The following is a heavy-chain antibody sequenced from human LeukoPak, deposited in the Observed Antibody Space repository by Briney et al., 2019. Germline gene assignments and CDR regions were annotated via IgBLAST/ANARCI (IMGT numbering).Heavy chain of an antibody. V-gene: IGHV4-31*03. D-gene: IGHD5-18*01. CDR1: GRSISSGGYY. Sequence: SETLSLTCTVSGRSISSGGYYSSWIRQHPGKGLEWIGYIYYSGSTYYNPSLKSRVTISVDTSKNQFSLKLSSVTAADTAVYYCARSVEDTAMVNLGYFDCWGQGTLVTVSS. J-gene: IGHJ4*02. CDR2: IYYSGST. CDR3: ARSVEDTAMVNLGYFDC.